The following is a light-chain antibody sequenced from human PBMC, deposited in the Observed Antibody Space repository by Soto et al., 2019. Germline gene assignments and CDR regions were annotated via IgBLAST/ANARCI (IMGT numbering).Light chain of an antibody. Sequence: QSVLTQPASVSGSPEHSITISCTGTSSDVGGYNYVSWYQHHPGKAPKLMIYDVSNRPSGVSNRFSGSKSGNTASLTISGLQAEYEADYYCKSYTSSNTLVFGTGTMVTVL. CDR1: SSDVGGYNY. V-gene: IGLV2-14*03. CDR3: KSYTSSNTLV. CDR2: DVS. J-gene: IGLJ1*01.